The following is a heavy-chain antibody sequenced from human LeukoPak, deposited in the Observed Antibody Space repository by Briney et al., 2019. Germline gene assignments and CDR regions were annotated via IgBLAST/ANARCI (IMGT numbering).Heavy chain of an antibody. V-gene: IGHV4-34*01. CDR2: INHSGST. Sequence: KASETLSLTCAVDGGSFSGYYWSWIRQPPGKGLEWIGEINHSGSTNYNPSLKSRVTISVDTSKNQFSLKLSSVTAADTAVYYCARGEWEGAVVEPQPRIMRFDPWGQGTLVTVSS. J-gene: IGHJ5*02. CDR3: ARGEWEGAVVEPQPRIMRFDP. D-gene: IGHD6-19*01. CDR1: GGSFSGYY.